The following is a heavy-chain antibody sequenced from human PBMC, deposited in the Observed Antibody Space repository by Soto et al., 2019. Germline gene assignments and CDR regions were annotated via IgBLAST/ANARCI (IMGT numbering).Heavy chain of an antibody. V-gene: IGHV3-48*02. CDR3: AREGPIIVVVPAAKTRHYYGMDV. D-gene: IGHD2-2*01. J-gene: IGHJ6*02. CDR2: ISSSSSTI. Sequence: GESLKISCAASGFTFSSYSMNWVRQAPGKGLEWVSYISSSSSTIYYADSVKGRFTISRDNAKNSLYLQMNSLRDEDTAVYYCAREGPIIVVVPAAKTRHYYGMDVWGQGTTVTVSS. CDR1: GFTFSSYS.